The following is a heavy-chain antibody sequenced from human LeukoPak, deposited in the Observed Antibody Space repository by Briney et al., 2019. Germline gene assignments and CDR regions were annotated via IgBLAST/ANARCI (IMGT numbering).Heavy chain of an antibody. CDR3: ARANRPFHSSGWYKDY. CDR1: GFTFSSYA. D-gene: IGHD6-19*01. V-gene: IGHV3-30-3*01. J-gene: IGHJ4*02. Sequence: PGRSLRLSCAASGFTFSSYAMHWVRQAPGKGLEWVALISYDGSNQNYADSVKGRFTISRDNPKNTLYLQMNSLRAEDTAAYYCARANRPFHSSGWYKDYWGQGTLVTVSS. CDR2: ISYDGSNQ.